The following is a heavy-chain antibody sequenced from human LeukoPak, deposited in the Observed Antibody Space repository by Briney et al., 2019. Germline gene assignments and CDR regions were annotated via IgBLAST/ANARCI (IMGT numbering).Heavy chain of an antibody. CDR2: INPKNGDT. CDR3: ARYCSSASCQSYFDY. CDR1: GYTFSGFY. D-gene: IGHD2-2*01. V-gene: IGHV1-2*02. J-gene: IGHJ4*02. Sequence: ASVKVSCKASGYTFSGFYINWVRQAPGQGLEWMGWINPKNGDTHYAQDFLGRVTMTRDTSISTAYMELSRLRSDDTAVYYCARYCSSASCQSYFDYWGQGTLVTVSS.